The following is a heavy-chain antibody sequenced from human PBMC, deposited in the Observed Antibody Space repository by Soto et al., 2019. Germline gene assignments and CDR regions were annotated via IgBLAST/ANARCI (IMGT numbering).Heavy chain of an antibody. Sequence: GGSLRLSCAASGFTFGTYTMNWVRQAPGKGLEWVSALGGGGDTHYAESVKGRFTISRDYSKNILLLQMNSLRDEDSAIYYCTKDRHPDGIWTFDFWGQRTLDTVSS. J-gene: IGHJ4*02. CDR1: GFTFGTYT. CDR3: TKDRHPDGIWTFDF. V-gene: IGHV3-23*01. CDR2: LGGGGDT. D-gene: IGHD3-9*01.